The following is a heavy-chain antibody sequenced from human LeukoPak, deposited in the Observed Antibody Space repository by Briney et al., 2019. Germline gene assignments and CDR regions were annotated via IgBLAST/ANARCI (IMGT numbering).Heavy chain of an antibody. J-gene: IGHJ4*02. CDR1: GFTFNDYY. CDR3: ASVWFGNDY. V-gene: IGHV3-11*04. CDR2: INIGGTNT. Sequence: GGSLRLSCAASGFTFNDYYMSWIRQAPGKGLEWLSYINIGGTNTHYADSVKGRFTISRDNAKKSLYLEMNNLRAEDTAVYYCASVWFGNDYWGQGTLVTVSS. D-gene: IGHD3-10*01.